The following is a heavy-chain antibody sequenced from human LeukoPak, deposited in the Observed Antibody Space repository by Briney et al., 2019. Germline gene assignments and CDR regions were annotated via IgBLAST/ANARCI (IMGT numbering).Heavy chain of an antibody. CDR2: ISSSGSTI. Sequence: PGGSLRLSCAASGFTFSSYEMNWVRQAPGKGLEWVSYISSSGSTIYYADSVKGRFTISRDNAKNSLYQQMNSLRAEDTAVYYCARDAMVRGVISRWDYWGQGTLVTVSS. V-gene: IGHV3-48*03. J-gene: IGHJ4*02. CDR1: GFTFSSYE. D-gene: IGHD3-10*01. CDR3: ARDAMVRGVISRWDY.